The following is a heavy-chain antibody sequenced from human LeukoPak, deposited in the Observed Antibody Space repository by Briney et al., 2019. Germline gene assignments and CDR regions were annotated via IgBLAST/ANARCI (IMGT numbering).Heavy chain of an antibody. CDR1: GGTFSSYA. D-gene: IGHD1-26*01. CDR2: INPNSGGA. J-gene: IGHJ4*02. CDR3: ARADSNNWDAKYYFDY. V-gene: IGHV1-2*06. Sequence: ASVKVSCKASGGTFSSYAISWVRQAPGQGLEWMGRINPNSGGANYAQKFQGRVTMTRDTSITTAYMELSRLRSDDTAVYYCARADSNNWDAKYYFDYWGQGALVNVSS.